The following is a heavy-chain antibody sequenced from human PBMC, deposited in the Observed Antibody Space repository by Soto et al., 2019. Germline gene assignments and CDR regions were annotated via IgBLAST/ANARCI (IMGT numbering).Heavy chain of an antibody. CDR1: GGSISSYY. Sequence: PSETLSLTCTVSGGSISSYYWSWIRQSPGKGLEWIGHIYYSGSANYNPSLKSRVTISVDTSKNQFSLKLSSVTAADTAVHYCARVYGSSQNCFDPWGQGTLVTVSS. D-gene: IGHD6-13*01. V-gene: IGHV4-59*01. CDR3: ARVYGSSQNCFDP. J-gene: IGHJ5*02. CDR2: IYYSGSA.